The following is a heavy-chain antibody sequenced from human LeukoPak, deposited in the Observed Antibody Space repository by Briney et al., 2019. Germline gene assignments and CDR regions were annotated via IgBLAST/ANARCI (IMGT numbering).Heavy chain of an antibody. J-gene: IGHJ4*02. Sequence: SETLSLTCTVSGGSITSDGYYWSWIRQHPGKGLEWIGYIYSTGTTYYNPSLKSRATISVDTTKNQFSLKLSSVTAADTAVYYCARVGGSGRYADYWGQGTLVTVSS. D-gene: IGHD6-19*01. CDR2: IYSTGTT. CDR3: ARVGGSGRYADY. V-gene: IGHV4-31*03. CDR1: GGSITSDGYY.